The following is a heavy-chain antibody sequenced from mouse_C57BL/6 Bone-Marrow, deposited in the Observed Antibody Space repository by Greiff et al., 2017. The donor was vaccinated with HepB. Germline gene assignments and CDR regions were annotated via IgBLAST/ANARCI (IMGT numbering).Heavy chain of an antibody. J-gene: IGHJ3*01. D-gene: IGHD1-1*01. Sequence: EVKLVESGGGLVQPGGSLKLSCAASGFTFSDYYMYWVRQTPEKRLEWVAYISNGGGSTYYPDTVKGRFTISRDNAKNTLYLQMSRLKSEDTAMYYCASTVEAWFAYWGQGTLVTVSA. CDR1: GFTFSDYY. CDR2: ISNGGGST. CDR3: ASTVEAWFAY. V-gene: IGHV5-12*01.